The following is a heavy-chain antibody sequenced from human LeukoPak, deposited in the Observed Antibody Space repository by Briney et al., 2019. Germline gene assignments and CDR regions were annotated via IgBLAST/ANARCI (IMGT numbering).Heavy chain of an antibody. CDR1: GYTFTGYY. CDR3: ARDGSSRWLRSNGY. J-gene: IGHJ4*02. D-gene: IGHD5-12*01. V-gene: IGHV1-2*02. Sequence: ASVKVSCKASGYTFTGYYMHWVRQAPGQGLESMGWINPNSGGTNYAQKFQGRVTMTRDTSIGTAYMELSRLRSDDTAVYYCARDGSSRWLRSNGYWGQGTLVTVSS. CDR2: INPNSGGT.